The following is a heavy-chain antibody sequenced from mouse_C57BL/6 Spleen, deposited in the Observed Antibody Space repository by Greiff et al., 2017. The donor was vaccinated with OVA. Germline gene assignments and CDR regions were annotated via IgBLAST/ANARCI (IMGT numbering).Heavy chain of an antibody. CDR2: INPNYGPT. CDR1: GYSFTDYN. J-gene: IGHJ2*01. V-gene: IGHV1-39*01. CDR3: ARSNSNYPYYFDY. Sequence: EVKLQESGPELVKPGASVKISCKASGYSFTDYNMNWVKQSNGKSLEWIGVINPNYGPTSYNQKFKGKATLTVDQSSSTAYMQLNSLTSEDSAVYYCARSNSNYPYYFDYWGQGTTLTVSS. D-gene: IGHD2-5*01.